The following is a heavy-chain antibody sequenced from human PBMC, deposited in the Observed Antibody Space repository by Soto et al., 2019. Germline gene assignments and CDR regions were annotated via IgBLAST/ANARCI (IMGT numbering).Heavy chain of an antibody. J-gene: IGHJ3*02. Sequence: QLQLQESGSGLVKPSQTLSLTCAVSGGSISSGGYSWSWIRQPPGKGMEWIGYIYHRGSTYYNPSLMIRVTISQDRSKNQYSRKVISVTAADTAVYYCARDYGDNGYAFDIWGQRTMVTVSS. CDR3: ARDYGDNGYAFDI. CDR1: GGSISSGGYS. CDR2: IYHRGST. V-gene: IGHV4-30-2*01. D-gene: IGHD4-17*01.